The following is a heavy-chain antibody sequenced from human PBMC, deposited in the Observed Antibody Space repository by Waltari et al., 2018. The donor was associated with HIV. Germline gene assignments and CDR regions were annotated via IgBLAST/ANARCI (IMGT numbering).Heavy chain of an antibody. V-gene: IGHV3-53*01. D-gene: IGHD3-22*01. CDR3: ATVLVRTSWVITTAPFDY. CDR2: IYSNATT. CDR1: GFAVINNY. J-gene: IGHJ4*02. Sequence: EVQLVESGGGLIKPGGSLRRACAASGFAVINNYMSWVRQAPGKGLEWVSLIYSNATTYYADSVKGRFTISRDNSKNTLYLQMNSLRVDDTAVYFCATVLVRTSWVITTAPFDYWGQGTLVTVSS.